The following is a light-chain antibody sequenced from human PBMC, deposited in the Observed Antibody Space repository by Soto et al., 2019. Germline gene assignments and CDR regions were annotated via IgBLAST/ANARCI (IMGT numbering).Light chain of an antibody. CDR2: EGS. Sequence: QSALTPPASVSGSPGQSITISCTGTSSDVGSYNLVSWYQQHPGKAPKLMIYEGSKRPSGVSNRFSGSKSGNTASLTISGLQAEDEADYHCCSYAGSSTLVFGGGTKVTVL. CDR3: CSYAGSSTLV. J-gene: IGLJ2*01. CDR1: SSDVGSYNL. V-gene: IGLV2-23*01.